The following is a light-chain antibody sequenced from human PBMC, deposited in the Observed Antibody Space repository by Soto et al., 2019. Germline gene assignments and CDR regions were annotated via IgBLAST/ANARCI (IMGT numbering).Light chain of an antibody. CDR3: QQYGSSPLT. CDR1: QSVSSY. J-gene: IGKJ4*01. V-gene: IGKV3-20*01. CDR2: GAS. Sequence: PAPLSLSPGERATLSCRASQSVSSYLAWYQQKPGQAPRLLIYGASSRATGIPDRFSGSGSGTDCTLTISRLEPEDFAVYYCQQYGSSPLTFGGGTKVDIK.